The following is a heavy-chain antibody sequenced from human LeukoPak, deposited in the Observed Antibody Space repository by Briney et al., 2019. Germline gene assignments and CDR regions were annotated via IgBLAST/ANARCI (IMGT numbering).Heavy chain of an antibody. CDR2: IIPIFGTA. CDR1: GGTFSSYA. D-gene: IGHD3-9*01. J-gene: IGHJ6*04. CDR3: ARGPLDYDILTGPYGMDV. Sequence: SVKVSCKAPGGTFSSYAISWVRQAPGQGLEWMGGIIPIFGTANYAQKFQGRVTITADESTSTAYMELSSLRSEDTAVYYCARGPLDYDILTGPYGMDVWGKGTTVTVSS. V-gene: IGHV1-69*01.